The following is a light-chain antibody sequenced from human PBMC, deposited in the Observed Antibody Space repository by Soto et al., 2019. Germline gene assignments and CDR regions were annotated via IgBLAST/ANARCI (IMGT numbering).Light chain of an antibody. Sequence: EIVLTQSPGTLSLSPGERATLSCRASQSVSSTYLAWYQQQPGQAPRLLIYGASNMSTGIPDRFSGSGSGTEFTLTISRLEPEDFAVYYCQQYGSSSWTFGQGTKVEIK. J-gene: IGKJ1*01. CDR3: QQYGSSSWT. CDR1: QSVSSTY. CDR2: GAS. V-gene: IGKV3-20*01.